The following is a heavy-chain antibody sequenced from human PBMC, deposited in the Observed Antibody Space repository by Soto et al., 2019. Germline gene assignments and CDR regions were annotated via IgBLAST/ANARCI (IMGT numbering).Heavy chain of an antibody. Sequence: QLQLQESGSGLVKPSQTLSLTCAVSGGSISSGGYSWSWIRQPPGKGLDWIGYIYHSGSTYYTPSPXSXXTISVDRSKNQFSLKLSSVTAADTAVYYCVRVPDYWGQGTLVTVSS. V-gene: IGHV4-30-2*01. CDR1: GGSISSGGYS. J-gene: IGHJ4*02. CDR3: VRVPDY. CDR2: IYHSGST.